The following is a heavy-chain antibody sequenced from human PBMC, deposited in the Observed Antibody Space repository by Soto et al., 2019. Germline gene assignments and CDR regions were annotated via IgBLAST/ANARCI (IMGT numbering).Heavy chain of an antibody. V-gene: IGHV4-31*03. CDR2: IYYSGST. D-gene: IGHD2-15*01. CDR1: GGSISSGGYY. CDR3: ARGLSRPQYCSGGSCYSNWFDP. J-gene: IGHJ5*02. Sequence: KPSETLSLTCTVSGGSISSGGYYWSWIRQHPGKGLEWIGYIYYSGSTYYNPSLKSRVTISVDTSKNQFSLKLSSVTAADTAVYYCARGLSRPQYCSGGSCYSNWFDPWGQGTLVTVSS.